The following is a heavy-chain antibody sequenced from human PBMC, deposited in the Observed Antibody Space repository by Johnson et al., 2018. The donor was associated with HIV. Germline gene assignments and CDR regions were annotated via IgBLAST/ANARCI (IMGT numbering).Heavy chain of an antibody. Sequence: VQLVESGGALVQPGRSLRLSCAASGFTFDDYAMHWVRQAPGKGLEWVSGISWNSGNKGYVDSVKGRFTISRDNSKNTLYLQMNSLRAEDTAVYYCARDKVDDAFDIWGQGTMVTVSS. CDR2: ISWNSGNK. J-gene: IGHJ3*02. V-gene: IGHV3-9*01. CDR3: ARDKVDDAFDI. CDR1: GFTFDDYA. D-gene: IGHD1-26*01.